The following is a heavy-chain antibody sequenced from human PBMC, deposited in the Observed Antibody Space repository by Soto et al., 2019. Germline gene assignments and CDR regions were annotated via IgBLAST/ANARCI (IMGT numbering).Heavy chain of an antibody. V-gene: IGHV1-69*12. D-gene: IGHD3-10*01. CDR3: ARGAMVRGVITLDR. CDR2: IIPIFGTA. Sequence: QVQLVQSGAEVKKPGSSVKVSCKASGGTFSSYAISWVRQAPGQGLEWMGGIIPIFGTANYAQKFQGRVTXXAXEXXSTAYMELSSLRSEDTAVYYCARGAMVRGVITLDRWGQGTLVTVSS. CDR1: GGTFSSYA. J-gene: IGHJ4*02.